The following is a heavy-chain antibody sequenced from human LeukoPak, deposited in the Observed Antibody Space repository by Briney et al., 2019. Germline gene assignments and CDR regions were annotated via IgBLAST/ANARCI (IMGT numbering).Heavy chain of an antibody. CDR1: GFTFSNYW. Sequence: PGGSLRLSCAASGFTFSNYWMSWVRQAPGKGLEWVANVKRDGSEEYYVDSVKGRFTVSRDNAKNSLYLQMNSPRVEDTAVYYCASLDTAMSNAGHWGQGTLVTVSS. CDR2: VKRDGSEE. J-gene: IGHJ4*02. V-gene: IGHV3-7*01. CDR3: ASLDTAMSNAGH. D-gene: IGHD5-18*01.